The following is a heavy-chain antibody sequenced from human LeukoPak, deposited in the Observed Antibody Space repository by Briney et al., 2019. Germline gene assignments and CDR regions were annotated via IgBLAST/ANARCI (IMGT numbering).Heavy chain of an antibody. V-gene: IGHV4-34*01. J-gene: IGHJ4*02. Sequence: SETLSLTCAVYGGSFSGYYWSWIRQPPGKGLEWIGEINHSGSTNYNPSLKSRVTISVDTSKNQFSLKLSSVTAADTAVYYCARAVRGGIAARWFDYWGQGTLVTVSS. CDR1: GGSFSGYY. CDR3: ARAVRGGIAARWFDY. CDR2: INHSGST. D-gene: IGHD6-6*01.